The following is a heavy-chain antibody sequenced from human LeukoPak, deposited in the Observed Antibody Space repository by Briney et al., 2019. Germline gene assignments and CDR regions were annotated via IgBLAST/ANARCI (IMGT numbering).Heavy chain of an antibody. D-gene: IGHD3-10*01. J-gene: IGHJ5*02. CDR1: GGSFSGYY. CDR2: INHSGST. V-gene: IGHV4-34*01. CDR3: ARLPITMVRGPFDP. Sequence: PSETLSLTCAVYGGSFSGYYWSWIRQPPGKGLEWIGEINHSGSTNYNPSLKSRVTISVDTSKNQFSLKLSSVTAADTAVYYCARLPITMVRGPFDPWGQGTPVTVSS.